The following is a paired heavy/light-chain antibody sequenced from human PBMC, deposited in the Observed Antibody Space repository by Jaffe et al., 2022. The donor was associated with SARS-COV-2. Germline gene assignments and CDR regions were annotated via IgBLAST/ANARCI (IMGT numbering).Heavy chain of an antibody. V-gene: IGHV3-30*18. CDR2: LSYDGSYK. CDR3: AKASPHSSSWYYYVMDV. D-gene: IGHD6-13*01. Sequence: QVQLVESGGGVVQPGRSLRLSCAASGFTFSSFGMHWVRQAPGKGLEWVAILSYDGSYKYYSDSVKGRFTISRDNSKNTLDLQMNSLRAEDTAVYYCAKASPHSSSWYYYVMDVWGQGTTVTVSS. J-gene: IGHJ6*02. CDR1: GFTFSSFG.
Light chain of an antibody. CDR1: SSDVGDYNY. CDR3: CSYAGSHTFV. CDR2: DVT. Sequence: QSALTQPRSVSGSPGQSVTISCTGTSSDVGDYNYVSWYQQHPGKAPKLMIYDVTKRPSGVPDRFSGSKSGNTASLTVSGLQAEDEADYYCCSYAGSHTFVFGGGTKLTV. V-gene: IGLV2-11*01. J-gene: IGLJ3*02.